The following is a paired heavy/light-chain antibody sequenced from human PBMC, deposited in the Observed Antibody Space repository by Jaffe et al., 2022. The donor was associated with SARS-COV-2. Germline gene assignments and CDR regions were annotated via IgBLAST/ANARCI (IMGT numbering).Heavy chain of an antibody. CDR1: GFTFDDYA. Sequence: EVQLVESGGGLVQPGRSLRLSCTASGFTFDDYAMHWVRQAPGKGLEWVSGISWDTGSIGYVDSVKGRFTISRDNVKNSLFLQMNSLRAEDTALYYCAKDMGAGSHYSYYGMDVWGQGTTVIVSS. D-gene: IGHD3-10*01. CDR2: ISWDTGSI. V-gene: IGHV3-9*01. CDR3: AKDMGAGSHYSYYGMDV. J-gene: IGHJ6*02.
Light chain of an antibody. Sequence: QSALTQPASVSGSPGQSITISCTGTSSDVGGYNYVSWFQQYLGKAPKLMIYEVSNRPSGVPDRFSGSKSGNTASLTISGLQAEDEADYYCSSFTSSSTWVFGGGTELTVL. CDR3: SSFTSSSTWV. CDR2: EVS. CDR1: SSDVGGYNY. V-gene: IGLV2-14*01. J-gene: IGLJ3*02.